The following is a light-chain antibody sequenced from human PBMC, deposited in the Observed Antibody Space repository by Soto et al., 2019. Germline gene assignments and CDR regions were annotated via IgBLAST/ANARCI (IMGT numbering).Light chain of an antibody. V-gene: IGKV3-15*01. CDR2: GAS. J-gene: IGKJ4*01. Sequence: EIVMTQSPATLSVSPGERATLSCRASQSVSSNLAWYQQKPGQAPRLLIYGASTRATGIPARFSGSGSETEFTLTITYLQPEDFATYYCQQGYSIHALTFGGGTKVELK. CDR1: QSVSSN. CDR3: QQGYSIHALT.